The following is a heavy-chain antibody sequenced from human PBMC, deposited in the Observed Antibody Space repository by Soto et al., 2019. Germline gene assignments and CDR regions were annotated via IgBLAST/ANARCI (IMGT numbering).Heavy chain of an antibody. CDR3: ARALSNYRRVGYYYGMDV. CDR2: INHSGST. CDR1: GGSFSGYY. Sequence: SETLSLTCAVYGGSFSGYYWSWIRQPPGKGLEWIGEINHSGSTNYNPSLKSRVTISVDTSKNQFSLKLSSVTAADTAVYYCARALSNYRRVGYYYGMDVWGQGTTVTVSS. D-gene: IGHD4-4*01. V-gene: IGHV4-34*01. J-gene: IGHJ6*02.